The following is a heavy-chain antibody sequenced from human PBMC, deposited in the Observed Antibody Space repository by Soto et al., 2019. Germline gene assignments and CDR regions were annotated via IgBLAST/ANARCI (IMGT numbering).Heavy chain of an antibody. D-gene: IGHD6-6*01. Sequence: TGGSLRLSCAASGFTFSSYAMSWVRQAPGKGLEWVSAISGSGGSTYYADSVKGRFTISRDNSKNTLYLQMNSLRAEDTAVYYCAKGVYSSSSLLYFDYWGQGTLVTVSS. CDR2: ISGSGGST. CDR1: GFTFSSYA. J-gene: IGHJ4*02. CDR3: AKGVYSSSSLLYFDY. V-gene: IGHV3-23*01.